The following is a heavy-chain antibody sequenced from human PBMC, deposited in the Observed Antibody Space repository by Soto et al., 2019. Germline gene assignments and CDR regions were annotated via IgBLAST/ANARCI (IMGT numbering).Heavy chain of an antibody. CDR2: IWYDGSNK. CDR1: GFTFTDYA. J-gene: IGHJ6*02. V-gene: IGHV3-33*08. Sequence: GGSLRLSCAASGFTFTDYAMSWVRQAPGKGLEWVAVIWYDGSNKYYADSVKGRFTISRDNSKNTLYLQMNSLRAEDTAVYYCASGKEYYYYGMDVWGQGTTVTVSS. CDR3: ASGKEYYYYGMDV.